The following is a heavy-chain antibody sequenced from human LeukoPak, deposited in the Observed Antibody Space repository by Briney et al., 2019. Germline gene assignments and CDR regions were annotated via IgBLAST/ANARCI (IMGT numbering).Heavy chain of an antibody. Sequence: ASVKVSCKASGGTFSSYAISWVRQAPGQGLEWMGRIIPILDIANYAQKFQGRVTITADKSTSTAYMELSSLRSEDTAVYYCASAYSSGWYYYWGQGTLVTVSS. CDR3: ASAYSSGWYYY. J-gene: IGHJ4*02. V-gene: IGHV1-69*04. CDR2: IIPILDIA. CDR1: GGTFSSYA. D-gene: IGHD6-19*01.